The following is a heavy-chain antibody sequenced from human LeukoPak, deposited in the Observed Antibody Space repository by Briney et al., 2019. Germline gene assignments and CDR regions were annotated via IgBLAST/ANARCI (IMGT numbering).Heavy chain of an antibody. J-gene: IGHJ5*02. V-gene: IGHV1-69*04. CDR2: IIPILGIA. CDR3: ARDYDSSGYYPNWFDP. CDR1: GGTFSSYA. Sequence: SVKVSCKASGGTFSSYAISWVRQAPGQGLEWMGRIIPILGIANYAQKFQGRVTITADKSTSTAYMELSSLRSEDTAVYHCARDYDSSGYYPNWFDPWGQGTLVTVSS. D-gene: IGHD3-22*01.